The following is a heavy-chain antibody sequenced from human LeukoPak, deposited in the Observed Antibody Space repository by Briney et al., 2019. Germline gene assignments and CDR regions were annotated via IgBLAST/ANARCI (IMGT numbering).Heavy chain of an antibody. V-gene: IGHV3-30*03. CDR3: ARDDFKAHYDSSGYSFDY. J-gene: IGHJ4*02. CDR2: ILYDGSNK. Sequence: GGSLRLSCAASGFTFSSYGMHWVRQAPGKGLEWVAVILYDGSNKYYADSVKGRFTISRDNSKNTLYLQMNSLRAEDTAVYYCARDDFKAHYDSSGYSFDYWGQGTLVTVSS. CDR1: GFTFSSYG. D-gene: IGHD3-22*01.